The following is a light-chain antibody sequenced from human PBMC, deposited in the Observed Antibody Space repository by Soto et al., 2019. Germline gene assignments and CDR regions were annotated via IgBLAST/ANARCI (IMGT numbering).Light chain of an antibody. Sequence: EIVLTQSPGTLSLSPGEGDALSCRASPRLSTSSLAWYQHTAGQAPRLLIYDASGRGSGVRDRFNGSGSGTDFNLTISRLEPEYFGVYYCQQYDSSPQTFGQGTEVEIK. CDR3: QQYDSSPQT. V-gene: IGKV3-20*01. CDR1: PRLSTSS. J-gene: IGKJ1*01. CDR2: DAS.